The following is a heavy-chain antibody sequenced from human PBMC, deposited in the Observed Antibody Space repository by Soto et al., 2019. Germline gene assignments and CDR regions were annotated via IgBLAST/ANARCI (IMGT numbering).Heavy chain of an antibody. V-gene: IGHV4-59*01. CDR3: AREKYCSGGSCYENDYYYGMDV. D-gene: IGHD2-15*01. CDR1: GGSISSYY. Sequence: SETLSLTCTVSGGSISSYYWSWIRQPPGQGLEWSGYIYYSGSTNYNPSLKSRVTISVDTSKNQFSLKLSSVTAADTAVYYCAREKYCSGGSCYENDYYYGMDVWGQGTTVT. CDR2: IYYSGST. J-gene: IGHJ6*02.